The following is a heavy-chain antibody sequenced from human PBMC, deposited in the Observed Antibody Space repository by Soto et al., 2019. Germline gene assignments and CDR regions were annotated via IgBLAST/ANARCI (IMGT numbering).Heavy chain of an antibody. V-gene: IGHV4-31*03. D-gene: IGHD6-13*01. J-gene: IGHJ4*02. CDR1: GGSINSGGYY. Sequence: QVQLQESGPGLVKPSQTLSLICTVSGGSINSGGYYWNWIRQHPGKGLEWIGYIFYSGSTYYNPFLRSRVTISADTSENQFSLNLSSVTAADTAVYFCAGGYRQSGYSSSWVFDYWGQGTLVNVSS. CDR2: IFYSGST. CDR3: AGGYRQSGYSSSWVFDY.